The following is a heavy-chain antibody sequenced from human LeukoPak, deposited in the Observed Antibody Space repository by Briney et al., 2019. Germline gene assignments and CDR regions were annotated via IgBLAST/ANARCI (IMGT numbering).Heavy chain of an antibody. V-gene: IGHV3-53*01. D-gene: IGHD3-3*01. CDR3: ARDPGVVAFHYLDY. CDR1: GFTVSSNY. Sequence: GGSLRLSCAASGFTVSSNYMSWVRQAPGKGLEWVSAIYSGGSTYYADSVKGRFTISRDNSKSTVYLQMNNLRADDTAVYYCARDPGVVAFHYLDYWGQGTLVTVSS. CDR2: IYSGGST. J-gene: IGHJ4*02.